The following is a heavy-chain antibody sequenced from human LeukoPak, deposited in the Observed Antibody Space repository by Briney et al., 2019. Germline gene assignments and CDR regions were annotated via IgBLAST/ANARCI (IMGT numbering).Heavy chain of an antibody. J-gene: IGHJ5*02. Sequence: PSETLSLTCTVSGGSISSSSYYWGWIRQPPGKGLEWIGSIYYSGSTYYNPSLKSRVTISVDTSKNQFSLKLSSVTAADTAVYYCAGPTRPQDGFGWFDPWGQGTLVTVSS. D-gene: IGHD6-6*01. CDR3: AGPTRPQDGFGWFDP. CDR2: IYYSGST. V-gene: IGHV4-39*01. CDR1: GGSISSSSYY.